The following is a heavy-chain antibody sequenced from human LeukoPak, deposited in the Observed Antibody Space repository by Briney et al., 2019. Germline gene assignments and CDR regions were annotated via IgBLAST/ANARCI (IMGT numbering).Heavy chain of an antibody. CDR3: ASEDIVVVPAVMDV. V-gene: IGHV3-21*01. CDR1: GFTFSSYS. Sequence: PGGSLRLSCAASGFTFSSYSMDWVRQAPGKGLEWVSSISSSSSYIYYADSVKGRFTISRDNAKNSLYLQINSLRAEDTAVYYCASEDIVVVPAVMDVWGQGTTVTVSS. J-gene: IGHJ6*02. CDR2: ISSSSSYI. D-gene: IGHD2-2*01.